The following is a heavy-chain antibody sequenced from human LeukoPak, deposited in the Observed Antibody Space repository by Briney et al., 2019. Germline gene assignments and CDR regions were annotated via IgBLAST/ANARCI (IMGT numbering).Heavy chain of an antibody. J-gene: IGHJ6*03. V-gene: IGHV1-69*13. CDR1: GGTFSSYA. D-gene: IGHD6-13*01. Sequence: SVKVSCKASGGTFSSYAISWARQAPGQGLEWMGGIIPIFGTANYAQKFQGRVTITADESTSTAYMELSSLRSEDTAVYYCASPSRTARSYYYYYYMDVWGKGTTVTVSS. CDR2: IIPIFGTA. CDR3: ASPSRTARSYYYYYYMDV.